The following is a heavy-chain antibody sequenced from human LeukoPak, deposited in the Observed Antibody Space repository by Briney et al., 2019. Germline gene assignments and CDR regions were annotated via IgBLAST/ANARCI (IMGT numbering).Heavy chain of an antibody. V-gene: IGHV3-23*01. CDR3: ATNYDLDS. CDR1: GFLFSSFG. Sequence: GGSLRLSCAASGFLFSSFGMSWVRQAPGKGLERVSGISGSGDSTDYADSVKGRFTISRDNSKNTLYLQMSSLRAEDAALYYCATNYDLDSWGQGTLVTVSS. J-gene: IGHJ4*02. D-gene: IGHD1-7*01. CDR2: ISGSGDST.